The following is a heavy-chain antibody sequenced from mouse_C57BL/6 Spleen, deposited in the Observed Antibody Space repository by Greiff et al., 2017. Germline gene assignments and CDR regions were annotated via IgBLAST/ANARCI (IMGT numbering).Heavy chain of an antibody. V-gene: IGHV5-9-1*02. CDR1: GFTFSSYA. CDR2: ISSGGDYT. J-gene: IGHJ2*01. CDR3: TKDRVVYYDYGDDFDY. Sequence: EVQLMESGEGLVKPGGSLKLSCAASGFTFSSYAMSWVRQTPEKRLEWVAYISSGGDYTYYADTVKGRFTISRDNARNTLYLQMSSLKSEDTAMYYCTKDRVVYYDYGDDFDYWGQGTTLTVSS. D-gene: IGHD2-4*01.